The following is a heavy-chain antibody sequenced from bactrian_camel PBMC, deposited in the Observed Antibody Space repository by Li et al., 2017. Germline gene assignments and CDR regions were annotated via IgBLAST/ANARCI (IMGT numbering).Heavy chain of an antibody. V-gene: IGHV3S53*01. D-gene: IGHD1*01. CDR2: MDIYGRT. CDR1: GDPVRNYC. J-gene: IGHJ4*01. CDR3: AAVQWRWGGIVAMDPGVYNY. Sequence: HVQLVESGGGSVQAGGSLRVSCAASGDPVRNYCMGWFRQVPGKEREGVASMDIYGRTNYADSVKGRFTISKDNAKNTLYLQMNNLKPEDTAIYYCAAVQWRWGGIVAMDPGVYNYWGPGTQVTVS.